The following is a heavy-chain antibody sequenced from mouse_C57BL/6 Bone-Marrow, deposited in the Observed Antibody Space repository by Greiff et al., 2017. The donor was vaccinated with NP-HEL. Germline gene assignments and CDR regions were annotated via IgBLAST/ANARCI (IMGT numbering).Heavy chain of an antibody. CDR1: GFSLTSYG. Sequence: QVQLQQSGPGLVQPSQSLSITCTVSGFSLTSYGVHWVRQSPGKGLEWLGVIWRGGSTDYYAAFISRLSISKDNSKCQVFFKMNSLQADDTAIYYCAGISSNYYAMDYWGQGTSVTVSS. J-gene: IGHJ4*01. CDR3: AGISSNYYAMDY. D-gene: IGHD1-1*01. V-gene: IGHV2-2*01. CDR2: IWRGGST.